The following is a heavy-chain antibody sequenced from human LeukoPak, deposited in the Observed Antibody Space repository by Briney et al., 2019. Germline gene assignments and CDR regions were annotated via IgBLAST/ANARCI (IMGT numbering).Heavy chain of an antibody. J-gene: IGHJ4*02. CDR3: GKDLGSSARYLDRVDY. Sequence: GGSLRLSCGASGFAFSSHGMHWVRQAPGKGLGWLTIIWYDGSEKYYADSVKGRFTVSRDNSKNTVYLQMNSLRAEDTAVYYCGKDLGSSARYLDRVDYWGQGTLVTVSS. V-gene: IGHV3-33*06. CDR2: IWYDGSEK. CDR1: GFAFSSHG. D-gene: IGHD2-2*01.